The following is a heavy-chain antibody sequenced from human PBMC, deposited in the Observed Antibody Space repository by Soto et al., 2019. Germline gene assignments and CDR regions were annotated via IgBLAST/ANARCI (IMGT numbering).Heavy chain of an antibody. CDR3: ARSRAVAGTVNWFDP. V-gene: IGHV1-46*01. D-gene: IGHD6-19*01. J-gene: IGHJ5*02. CDR1: GYTFTSYY. CDR2: INPSGGST. Sequence: ASVKVSCKASGYTFTSYYMHWVRQAPGQGLEWMGIINPSGGSTSYAQRFQGRVTMTRDTSTSTVYMELSSLRSEDTAVYYCARSRAVAGTVNWFDPWGQGTLVTVSS.